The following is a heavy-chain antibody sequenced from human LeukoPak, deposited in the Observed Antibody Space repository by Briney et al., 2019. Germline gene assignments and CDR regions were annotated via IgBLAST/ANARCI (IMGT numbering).Heavy chain of an antibody. D-gene: IGHD4-17*01. CDR3: ARHEVTTGPHWFDP. Sequence: SETLSLTCTVSGGSISGYYWSWIRQSPGKGLESIGFIYYTGSTNYNPSLNSRVTISLDTSKNQFSLRLNSVTAADTAVYYCARHEVTTGPHWFDPWGQGTLVTVSS. CDR2: IYYTGST. CDR1: GGSISGYY. V-gene: IGHV4-59*08. J-gene: IGHJ5*02.